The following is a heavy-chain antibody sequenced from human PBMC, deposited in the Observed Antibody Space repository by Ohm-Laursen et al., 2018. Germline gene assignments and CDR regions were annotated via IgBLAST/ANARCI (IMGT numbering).Heavy chain of an antibody. V-gene: IGHV4-39*01. Sequence: SQTLSLTCSVSGGSISSSSYCWGWIRQPPGKGLEWIGNIYYSGSTYYNPSLRSRVSISIHTSQNQFSFKLSSVTATDTAVYYCARAFWNGYNDAFDVWGQGTMVTVSS. J-gene: IGHJ3*01. D-gene: IGHD3-3*01. CDR1: GGSISSSSYC. CDR2: IYYSGST. CDR3: ARAFWNGYNDAFDV.